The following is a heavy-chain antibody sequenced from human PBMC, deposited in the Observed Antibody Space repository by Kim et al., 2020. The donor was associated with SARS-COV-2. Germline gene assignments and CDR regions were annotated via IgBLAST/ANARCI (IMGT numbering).Heavy chain of an antibody. D-gene: IGHD4-4*01. CDR2: I. V-gene: IGHV3-11*04. J-gene: IGHJ4*02. CDR3: ARGQNYSPFDY. Sequence: IYNAASVRDQITISRENDNNTLYLQMNSLRAEDTAVYYCARGQNYSPFDYWGQGTLVTVSS.